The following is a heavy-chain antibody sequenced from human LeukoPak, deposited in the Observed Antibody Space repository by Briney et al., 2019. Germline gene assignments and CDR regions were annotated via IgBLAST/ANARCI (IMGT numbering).Heavy chain of an antibody. D-gene: IGHD3-3*01. Sequence: GGSLRLSCAASGFTVNTNYMSWVRQAPGKGLEWVSIMHSVGTTYYADSVKGRFTISRDNSKNTLYLQMNSLRAEDTAVYYRARERKDYDFWSGYYSGMDVWGQGTTVTVSS. V-gene: IGHV3-66*01. J-gene: IGHJ6*02. CDR3: ARERKDYDFWSGYYSGMDV. CDR1: GFTVNTNY. CDR2: MHSVGTT.